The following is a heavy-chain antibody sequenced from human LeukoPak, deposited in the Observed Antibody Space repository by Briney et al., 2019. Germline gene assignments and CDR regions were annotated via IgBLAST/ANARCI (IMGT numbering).Heavy chain of an antibody. Sequence: GGSLRLSCAASGYTFSSYAMSWVRQAPGKGLEWVSAISGSGGSTYYADSVKGRFTISRDNSKNTLYLQMNSLRAEDTAVYYCARDTAMGEYYFDYWGQGTLVTVSS. D-gene: IGHD5-18*01. V-gene: IGHV3-23*01. CDR3: ARDTAMGEYYFDY. CDR2: ISGSGGST. J-gene: IGHJ4*02. CDR1: GYTFSSYA.